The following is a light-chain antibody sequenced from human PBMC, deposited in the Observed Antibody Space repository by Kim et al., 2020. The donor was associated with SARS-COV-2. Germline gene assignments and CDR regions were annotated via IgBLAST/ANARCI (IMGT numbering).Light chain of an antibody. J-gene: IGLJ1*01. Sequence: PGQSVTLPCTGTSSDVGAYNYVSWYQPHPGKVPRLMIYEVYRRPSGVPDRFSGSKSGNTASLTVSGLQAEDEAEYYCSSFGGRHYVFGTGTKVTVL. CDR3: SSFGGRHYV. V-gene: IGLV2-8*01. CDR2: EVY. CDR1: SSDVGAYNY.